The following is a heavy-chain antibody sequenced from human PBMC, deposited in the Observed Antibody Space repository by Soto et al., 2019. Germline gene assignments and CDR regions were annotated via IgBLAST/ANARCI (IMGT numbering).Heavy chain of an antibody. V-gene: IGHV3-23*01. Sequence: DVQLLESGGGLVQPGGSLRLSCEASGFDFSSYSITWVHQAPGKGLEYVSGITRSADLSFYADSVRGRFTVSRDNFKNTANLEMNNLRVGDKAVYYCAKWSGFGDLWGQGTLVTVSS. CDR1: GFDFSSYS. CDR3: AKWSGFGDL. J-gene: IGHJ4*02. D-gene: IGHD3-10*01. CDR2: ITRSADLS.